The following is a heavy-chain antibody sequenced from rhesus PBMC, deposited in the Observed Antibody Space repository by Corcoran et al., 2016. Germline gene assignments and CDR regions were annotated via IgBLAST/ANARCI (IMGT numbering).Heavy chain of an antibody. J-gene: IGHJ4*01. CDR2: VFGDGGST. CDR1: GAFVNSNS. D-gene: IGHD3-28*01. Sequence: QVQLQESGPGLVKPSETLSLTCAVSGAFVNSNSWSWIRQPPGKGLAWIGRVFGDGGSTSYNPSLTSRVTISRDTSKNQFSLKLNSVTAADTAVYYCGRGRVVNDRGLDSWGQGVLVTVSS. V-gene: IGHV4-147*01. CDR3: GRGRVVNDRGLDS.